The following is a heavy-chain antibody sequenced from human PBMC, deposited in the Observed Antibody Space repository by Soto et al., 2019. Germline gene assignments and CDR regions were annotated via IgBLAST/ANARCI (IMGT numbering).Heavy chain of an antibody. CDR2: MSGSGDET. CDR1: GFTLNAYA. V-gene: IGHV3-23*01. CDR3: AKDGAPTVTAWFGLDV. D-gene: IGHD2-21*02. Sequence: ESGGDVVQPGGSLRLSCVASGFTLNAYAMTWVRQAPGKGLEWVSSMSGSGDETYYAVSVKGRFTIARDKSTNTVHLQMNSLTVEDTATYFCAKDGAPTVTAWFGLDVWGHGTTVTVS. J-gene: IGHJ6*02.